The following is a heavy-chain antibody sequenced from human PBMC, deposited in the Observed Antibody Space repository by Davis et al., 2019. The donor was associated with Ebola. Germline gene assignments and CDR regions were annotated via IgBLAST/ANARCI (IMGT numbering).Heavy chain of an antibody. Sequence: AASVKVSCKASGGTFGNYAINWVRQAPGQGLEWMGWMNPNSGNTGYAQKFQGRVTMTRNTSISTAYLELSSLSSEDTAVYYWGREMTRYRYGSVPEWGQGTLVTVSS. J-gene: IGHJ4*01. CDR1: GGTFGNYA. D-gene: IGHD3-16*02. CDR3: GREMTRYRYGSVPE. CDR2: MNPNSGNT. V-gene: IGHV1-8*02.